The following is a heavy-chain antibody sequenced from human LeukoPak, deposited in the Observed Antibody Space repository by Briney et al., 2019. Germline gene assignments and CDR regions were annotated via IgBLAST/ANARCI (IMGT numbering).Heavy chain of an antibody. CDR1: GYTFTSYG. CDR2: IIPIFGTA. D-gene: IGHD6-13*01. V-gene: IGHV1-69*06. CDR3: ARDVAAAGTTAFVAY. J-gene: IGHJ4*02. Sequence: GASVKVSCKGSGYTFTSYGISWVRQAPGQGLEWMGGIIPIFGTANYAQKFQGRVTITADKSTSTAYMELSSLRSEDTAVYYCARDVAAAGTTAFVAYWGQGTLVTVSS.